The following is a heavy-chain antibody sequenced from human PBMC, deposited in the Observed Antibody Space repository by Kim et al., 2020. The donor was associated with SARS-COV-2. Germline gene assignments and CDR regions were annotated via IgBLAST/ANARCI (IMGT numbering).Heavy chain of an antibody. D-gene: IGHD4-17*01. CDR2: MDYRGNT. Sequence: SETLSLTCTVSGGSNSRYYWGWIRQPPGKGLEWIGYMDYRGNTDYNPSLRSRGSMSVDTSRNRFSLTLTSVTATDTAVYFCAGGAKEFGDFNIWGQGGLV. V-gene: IGHV4-59*08. CDR3: AGGAKEFGDFNI. CDR1: GGSNSRYY. J-gene: IGHJ4*02.